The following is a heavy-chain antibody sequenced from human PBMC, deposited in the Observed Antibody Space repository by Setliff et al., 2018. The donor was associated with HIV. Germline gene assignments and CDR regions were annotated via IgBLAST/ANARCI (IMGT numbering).Heavy chain of an antibody. CDR2: IYFGDSDT. Sequence: GESLKISWKGFGHSFSSDWIGWVRQMPGKGLEWMGIIYFGDSDTRYSPSFQGHVAISADKSISTAYLQWSSLKASDSAMYYCARHPQDRSGWPFDLWGQGTLVTVSS. J-gene: IGHJ4*02. CDR3: ARHPQDRSGWPFDL. D-gene: IGHD6-19*01. CDR1: GHSFSSDW. V-gene: IGHV5-51*01.